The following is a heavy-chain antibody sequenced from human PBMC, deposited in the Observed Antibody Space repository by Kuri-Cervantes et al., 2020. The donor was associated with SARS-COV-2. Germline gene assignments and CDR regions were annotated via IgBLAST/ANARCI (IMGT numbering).Heavy chain of an antibody. J-gene: IGHJ4*02. CDR3: ARDDFTAYYYDSSGPHPGMW. CDR2: INPSGGST. Sequence: ASVKVSCKASGYTFTSYYMHWVRQAPGQGLEWMGIINPSGGSTSYVQKFQGRVTMTRDTSTSTVYMELSSLRSEDTGVYYCARDDFTAYYYDSSGPHPGMWWGQGTLVTVSS. V-gene: IGHV1-46*01. CDR1: GYTFTSYY. D-gene: IGHD3-22*01.